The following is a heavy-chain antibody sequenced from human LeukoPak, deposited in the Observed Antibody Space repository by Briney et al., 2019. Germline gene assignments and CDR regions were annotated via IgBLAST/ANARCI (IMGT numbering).Heavy chain of an antibody. V-gene: IGHV4-4*02. CDR3: TRENRPFCPFAF. D-gene: IGHD2/OR15-2a*01. CDR1: GGSIDSTNY. Sequence: SETLSLTCGVSGGSIDSTNYWSWVRQAPGRGLEWIGEIAHDGTRNYNSSLRSRVAMSFDRANNYFSLSLTAVTAADTALYSCTRENRPFCPFAFWGQGVLVTVSS. J-gene: IGHJ4*02. CDR2: IAHDGTR.